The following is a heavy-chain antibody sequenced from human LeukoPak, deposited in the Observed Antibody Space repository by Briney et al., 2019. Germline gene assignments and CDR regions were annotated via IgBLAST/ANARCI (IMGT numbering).Heavy chain of an antibody. V-gene: IGHV1-24*01. Sequence: ASVKVSCTVSGYTLTELSMHWVRQAPGKGLEWMGGFDPEDGETIYAQKFQGRVTMTEDTSTDTAYMELSSLRSEDTAVHYCATARSIAVAGTAEYFQHWGQGTLVTVSS. J-gene: IGHJ1*01. CDR1: GYTLTELS. D-gene: IGHD6-19*01. CDR2: FDPEDGET. CDR3: ATARSIAVAGTAEYFQH.